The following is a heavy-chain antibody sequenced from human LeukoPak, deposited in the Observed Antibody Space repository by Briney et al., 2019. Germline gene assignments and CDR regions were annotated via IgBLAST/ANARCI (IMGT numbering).Heavy chain of an antibody. D-gene: IGHD3-16*01. CDR3: ARGETSSGGPDY. CDR2: INPNSGGT. V-gene: IGHV1-2*04. Sequence: ASVKVSCKASGYTFTSYGISWVRQAPGQGLEWMGWINPNSGGTNYAQKFQGWVTMTRDTSISTAYMELSRLRSDDTAMYYCARGETSSGGPDYWGQGTLVTVSS. CDR1: GYTFTSYG. J-gene: IGHJ4*02.